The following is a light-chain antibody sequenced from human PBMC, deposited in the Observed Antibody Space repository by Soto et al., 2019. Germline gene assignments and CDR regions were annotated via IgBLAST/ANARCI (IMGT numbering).Light chain of an antibody. CDR2: DAS. J-gene: IGKJ4*01. CDR3: QQRTNWPLT. CDR1: QSVGSS. V-gene: IGKV3-11*01. Sequence: EIVLTQSPATLSLSPGERATLSCRASQSVGSSLAWYQQKPGQAPRLLIYDASTRATGIPARFSGSGSVTDFTLTISSLEPEDFAVYYCQQRTNWPLTFGGGTKVEIK.